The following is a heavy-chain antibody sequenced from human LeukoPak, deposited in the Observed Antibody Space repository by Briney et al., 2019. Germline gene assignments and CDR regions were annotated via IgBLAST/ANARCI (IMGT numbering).Heavy chain of an antibody. Sequence: SETLSLTCAVYGGSFSGYYWSWIRQPPGKGLEWIGEINHSGSTNYNPSLKSRVTISVDTSKNQFSLKLSSVTAADTAVYYCARCGSHNWFDPWGQGTLVTVSS. J-gene: IGHJ5*02. CDR2: INHSGST. CDR1: GGSFSGYY. CDR3: ARCGSHNWFDP. V-gene: IGHV4-34*01. D-gene: IGHD2-15*01.